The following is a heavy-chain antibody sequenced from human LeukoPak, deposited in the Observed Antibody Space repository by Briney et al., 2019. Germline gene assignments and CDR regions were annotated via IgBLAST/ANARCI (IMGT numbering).Heavy chain of an antibody. V-gene: IGHV3-48*03. CDR3: AREGFNYGWSLGPDY. Sequence: GWSLRLSCPATGFIFSDYEMNWLRPAPGKGLAWLSYGSSTSNDIYYAVSGRCRFSVSRDNAKNSLYLKMDTLRAEDTAVYYCAREGFNYGWSLGPDYWGQGVLVTVSS. CDR2: GSSTSNDI. D-gene: IGHD3-10*01. J-gene: IGHJ4*02. CDR1: GFIFSDYE.